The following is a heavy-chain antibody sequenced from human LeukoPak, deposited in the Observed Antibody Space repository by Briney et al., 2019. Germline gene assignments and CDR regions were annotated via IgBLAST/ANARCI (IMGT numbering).Heavy chain of an antibody. CDR2: IYYSGST. Sequence: SETLSLTCTVSGGSISSGDYYWSWIRQPPGKGLEWIGYIYYSGSTYYNPSLKSRVTISVDTSKKQFSLKLSSVTAADTAMYYCARDRDYEGYGMDVWGQGTTVTVSS. CDR3: ARDRDYEGYGMDV. J-gene: IGHJ6*02. V-gene: IGHV4-30-4*02. D-gene: IGHD4-17*01. CDR1: GGSISSGDYY.